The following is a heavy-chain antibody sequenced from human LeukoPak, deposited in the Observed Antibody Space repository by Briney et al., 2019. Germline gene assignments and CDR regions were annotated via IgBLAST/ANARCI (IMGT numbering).Heavy chain of an antibody. CDR3: ARGADRWNYFGY. CDR2: IYSGGKT. V-gene: IGHV3-53*01. J-gene: IGHJ4*02. CDR1: GFTVSSNF. Sequence: PGGSLRLSCAASGFTVSSNFLSWVRQAPGKGLEWVSVIYSGGKTYYADSVKGRFTISRDNFKNTLYLQMNSLRAEDTAVYYCARGADRWNYFGYWGQGTLVTVSS. D-gene: IGHD4-23*01.